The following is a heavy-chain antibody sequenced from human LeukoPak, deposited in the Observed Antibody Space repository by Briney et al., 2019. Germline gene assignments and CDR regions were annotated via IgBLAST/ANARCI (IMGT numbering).Heavy chain of an antibody. CDR3: ARDPPRRYYYDSSGSPLYYFDY. J-gene: IGHJ4*02. CDR1: GYTFTSYY. CDR2: INPSGGST. V-gene: IGHV1-46*01. D-gene: IGHD3-22*01. Sequence: ASVKVSCKASGYTFTSYYMHWVRQAPGQGLEWMGIINPSGGSTSYAQKFQGRVTMTRDMSTSTVYMELSSLRSEDTAVYYCARDPPRRYYYDSSGSPLYYFDYWGQGTLVTVSS.